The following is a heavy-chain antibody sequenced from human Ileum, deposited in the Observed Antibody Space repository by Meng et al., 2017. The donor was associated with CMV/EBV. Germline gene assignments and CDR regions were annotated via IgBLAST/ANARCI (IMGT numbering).Heavy chain of an antibody. CDR2: ISGGGLPK. V-gene: IGHV3-48*04. D-gene: IGHD3-10*01. Sequence: GESLKISCAASGFTFSNFHMNWVRQAPGKGLEWVAYISGGGLPKYYADSMKGRITISRDNDKNSLYLQIDNVGVDDTAVYYCAKGKSYFFEYWGPGALVTVSS. J-gene: IGHJ4*02. CDR1: GFTFSNFH. CDR3: AKGKSYFFEY.